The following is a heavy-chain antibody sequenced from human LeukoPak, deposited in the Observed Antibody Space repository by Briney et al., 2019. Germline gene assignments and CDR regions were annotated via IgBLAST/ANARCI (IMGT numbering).Heavy chain of an antibody. CDR1: GGSFSGYY. D-gene: IGHD3-22*01. Sequence: SETLSLTCAVYGGSFSGYYWSWIRQPPGKGLEWIGNIYNSGNTNYNPSLKSRVTISVDTSKNQFSLKLNSVTAADTAVYYCARGYYYDSSGYYVDPDYWGQGTLVTVSS. CDR3: ARGYYYDSSGYYVDPDY. CDR2: IYNSGNT. V-gene: IGHV4-59*01. J-gene: IGHJ4*02.